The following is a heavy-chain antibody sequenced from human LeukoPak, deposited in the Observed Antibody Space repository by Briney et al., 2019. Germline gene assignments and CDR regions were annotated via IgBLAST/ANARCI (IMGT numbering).Heavy chain of an antibody. CDR2: INPNSGGT. CDR1: GYTFTGYY. CDR3: ARVRYYDFWSGYYNQPTKQYYFDY. D-gene: IGHD3-3*01. V-gene: IGHV1-2*02. Sequence: ASVKVSCKASGYTFTGYYMHWVRQAPGQGLEWMGWINPNSGGTNYAQKFQGRVTMTRDTSISTAYMELSRLRSDDTAVYYCARVRYYDFWSGYYNQPTKQYYFDYWGQGTLVTVSS. J-gene: IGHJ4*02.